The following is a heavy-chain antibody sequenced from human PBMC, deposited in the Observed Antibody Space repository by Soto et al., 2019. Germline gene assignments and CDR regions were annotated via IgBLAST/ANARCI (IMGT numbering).Heavy chain of an antibody. CDR3: ARVQRLSYVILTGYPPAPYGMDV. Sequence: ASVKVSCKASGYTFTSYGISWVRQAPGQGLEWMGWISAYNGNTNYAQKLQGRVTMTTDTSTSTAYMELRSLRSDDTAVYYCARVQRLSYVILTGYPPAPYGMDVWGQGPTVTVSS. CDR1: GYTFTSYG. CDR2: ISAYNGNT. J-gene: IGHJ6*02. D-gene: IGHD3-9*01. V-gene: IGHV1-18*01.